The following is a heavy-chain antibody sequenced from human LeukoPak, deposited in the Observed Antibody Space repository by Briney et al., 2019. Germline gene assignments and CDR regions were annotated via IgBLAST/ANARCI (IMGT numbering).Heavy chain of an antibody. Sequence: SETLSLTCTVFGGSISSSSYYWGWIRQPPGKGLEWIGSIYYSGSTYYNPSLKSRVTISVDTSKNQFSLKLSSVTAADTAVYYCARLHHTYGDLDYWGQGTLVTVSS. CDR1: GGSISSSSYY. CDR3: ARLHHTYGDLDY. D-gene: IGHD4-17*01. V-gene: IGHV4-39*01. CDR2: IYYSGST. J-gene: IGHJ4*02.